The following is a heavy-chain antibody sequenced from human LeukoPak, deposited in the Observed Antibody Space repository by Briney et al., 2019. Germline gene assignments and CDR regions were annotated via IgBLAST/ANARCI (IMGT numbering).Heavy chain of an antibody. D-gene: IGHD3-10*01. J-gene: IGHJ4*02. CDR1: GGTFSSYA. V-gene: IGHV1-69*13. Sequence: SVKVSCKASGGTFSSYAISWVRQAPGQGLEWMGGIIPIFGTANYAQKFQGRVTITADESTSTAYMELSSLRSEDTAVYYCARLPTYYYGSGSSERFDYWGQGTLVTVSS. CDR3: ARLPTYYYGSGSSERFDY. CDR2: IIPIFGTA.